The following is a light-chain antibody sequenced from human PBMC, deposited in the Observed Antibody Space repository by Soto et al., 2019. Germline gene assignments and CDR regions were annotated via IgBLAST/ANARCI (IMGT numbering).Light chain of an antibody. CDR3: QQYGDSPLT. CDR2: GAS. J-gene: IGKJ4*01. Sequence: EIVLTQSPGTLSLSPGERTTLSCRASQSVNNNYLGWYQQKPGQAPRLLIYGASSRATGIPDRFSGSGSGTDFTLTISRLEPEDFAVYYCQQYGDSPLTFGGGTKVDIK. V-gene: IGKV3-20*01. CDR1: QSVNNNY.